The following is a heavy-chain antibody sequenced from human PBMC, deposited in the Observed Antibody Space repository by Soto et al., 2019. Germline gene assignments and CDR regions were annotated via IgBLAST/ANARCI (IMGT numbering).Heavy chain of an antibody. Sequence: PSETLSLTCTVSGGSISSSSYYWGWIRQPPGKGLEWIGSIYYSGSTYYNPSLKSRVTISVDTSKNQFSLKLSSVTAADTAVYYCARHLPGSVFGQDYWGPGSQVTVSS. CDR2: IYYSGST. J-gene: IGHJ4*02. D-gene: IGHD2-15*01. CDR1: GGSISSSSYY. V-gene: IGHV4-39*01. CDR3: ARHLPGSVFGQDY.